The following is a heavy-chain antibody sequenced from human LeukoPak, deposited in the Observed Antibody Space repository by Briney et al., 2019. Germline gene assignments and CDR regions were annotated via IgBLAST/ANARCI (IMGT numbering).Heavy chain of an antibody. CDR1: GFTFSGYA. CDR3: ATPAYRDRGGFEF. Sequence: GGSLRLSCAASGFTFSGYAMSWVRQAPGQGLAWVSAHSSVSGETYYTDSVKGRFTISRDNSKNMAYLQMNSLRVDDTAVYYCATPAYRDRGGFEFWGQGTLVTVSS. CDR2: HSSVSGET. V-gene: IGHV3-23*01. J-gene: IGHJ4*02. D-gene: IGHD1-26*01.